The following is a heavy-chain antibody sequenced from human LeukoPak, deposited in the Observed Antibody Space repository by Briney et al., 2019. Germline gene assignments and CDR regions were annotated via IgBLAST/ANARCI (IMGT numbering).Heavy chain of an antibody. CDR2: IYYSGST. CDR3: AREASGWYSLGYCYYYMYL. D-gene: IGHD6-13*01. J-gene: IGHJ6*03. V-gene: IGHV4-59*12. Sequence: SETLSLTCTVSGGSISSYYWSWIRQPPGKGLEWIGYIYYSGSTNYNPSLKSRVTASVDTSKNQFSLKLISVTAADTAVYYCAREASGWYSLGYCYYYMYLWGKGTTGTVS. CDR1: GGSISSYY.